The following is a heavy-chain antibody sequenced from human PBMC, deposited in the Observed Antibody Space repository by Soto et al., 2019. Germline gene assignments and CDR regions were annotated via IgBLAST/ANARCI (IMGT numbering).Heavy chain of an antibody. CDR3: ARDPGFGFGYSYAFAMDV. D-gene: IGHD5-18*01. V-gene: IGHV1-18*01. Sequence: VKVSGTASGYTFINYGSIWVRQGPGQGLEWMGWIRGYNGNTHYEEKVQDRIKMTTDTSTSTTYLELRSLRSDDTAVYFCARDPGFGFGYSYAFAMDVWGQGTTVTVPS. CDR2: IRGYNGNT. CDR1: GYTFINYG. J-gene: IGHJ6*02.